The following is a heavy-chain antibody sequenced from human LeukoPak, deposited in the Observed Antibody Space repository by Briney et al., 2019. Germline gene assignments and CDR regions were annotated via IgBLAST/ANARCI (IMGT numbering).Heavy chain of an antibody. V-gene: IGHV3-48*03. CDR3: ARDPYYDILTGLGMDV. Sequence: PGGSLRLSCAASGLTFSIYEMNWVRQAPGEGLEWVSYISSSGSTIYYADSVKGRFTISRDNAKNSLYLQMNSLRAEDTAVYYCARDPYYDILTGLGMDVWGQGTTVTVSS. J-gene: IGHJ6*02. CDR2: ISSSGSTI. CDR1: GLTFSIYE. D-gene: IGHD3-9*01.